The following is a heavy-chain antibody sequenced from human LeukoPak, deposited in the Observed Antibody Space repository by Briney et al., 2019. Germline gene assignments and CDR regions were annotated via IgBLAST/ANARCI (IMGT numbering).Heavy chain of an antibody. CDR3: ARDPVVVTAKQSYYYGMDV. V-gene: IGHV4-34*01. CDR1: GGSFSGYY. CDR2: INHSGST. J-gene: IGHJ6*02. D-gene: IGHD2-21*02. Sequence: SETLSLTCAVYGGSFSGYYWSWIRQPPGKGLEWIGEINHSGSTNYNPSLKSRVTISVDTSKNQFFLKLSSVTAADTAVYYCARDPVVVTAKQSYYYGMDVWGQGTTVTVSS.